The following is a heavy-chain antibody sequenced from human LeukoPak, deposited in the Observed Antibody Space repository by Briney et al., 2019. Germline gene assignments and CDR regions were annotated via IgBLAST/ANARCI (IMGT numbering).Heavy chain of an antibody. D-gene: IGHD4-17*01. CDR2: IYSGGST. V-gene: IGHV3-53*01. CDR1: GFTVSSNY. J-gene: IGHJ4*02. Sequence: GGSLRLSCAASGFTVSSNYMSWVRQAPGKGLEWVSVIYSGGSTYYADSVKGRFTISRDSSKNTLYLQMNSLRAEDTAVYYCARDPLITTVTTVGDYWGQGTLVTVSS. CDR3: ARDPLITTVTTVGDY.